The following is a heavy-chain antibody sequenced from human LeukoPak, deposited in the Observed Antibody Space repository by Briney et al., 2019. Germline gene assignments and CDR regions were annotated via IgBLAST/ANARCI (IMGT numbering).Heavy chain of an antibody. CDR2: MNPNSGNT. V-gene: IGHV1-8*01. D-gene: IGHD4-17*01. CDR1: GYTFTSYD. CDR3: ARGLGATVTTVDAFDI. J-gene: IGHJ3*02. Sequence: ASVKVSCKASGYTFTSYDINWVRQATGQGLEWMGWMNPNSGNTGYAQKFQGRVTMTRNTSISTAYMELSSLRPEDTAVYYCARGLGATVTTVDAFDIWGQGTMVTVSS.